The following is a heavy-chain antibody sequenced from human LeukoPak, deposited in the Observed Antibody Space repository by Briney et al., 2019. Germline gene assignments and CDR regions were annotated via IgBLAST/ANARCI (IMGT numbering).Heavy chain of an antibody. CDR1: GFTFSSYE. CDR3: AREARSSGYYFDY. Sequence: PGGSLRLSCAASGFTFSSYEMNWVRQVPGEGLEWVSYISSIGSTIYYADSVKGRFTISRDNAKNSLYLQMNSLRAEDTAVYYCAREARSSGYYFDYWGQGTLVTVSS. CDR2: ISSIGSTI. V-gene: IGHV3-48*03. D-gene: IGHD3-22*01. J-gene: IGHJ4*02.